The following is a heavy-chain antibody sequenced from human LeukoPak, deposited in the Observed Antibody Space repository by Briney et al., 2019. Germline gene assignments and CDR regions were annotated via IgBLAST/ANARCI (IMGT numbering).Heavy chain of an antibody. CDR1: GFTFNSYA. V-gene: IGHV3-23*01. CDR3: GKTTTGYSSGRYPGWPVDY. J-gene: IGHJ4*02. D-gene: IGHD6-19*01. Sequence: GGSLRLFCAASGFTFNSYAMYWVRQAPGKGLEWVSGIFGSGGSAHYADSVKGRFTISRDNSKNTVYLQMDSLRVEDTAVYYCGKTTTGYSSGRYPGWPVDYWGQGTLVTVSS. CDR2: IFGSGGSA.